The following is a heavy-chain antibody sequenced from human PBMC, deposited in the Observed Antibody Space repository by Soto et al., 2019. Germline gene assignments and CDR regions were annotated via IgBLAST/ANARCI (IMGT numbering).Heavy chain of an antibody. CDR2: IIPIFGTA. V-gene: IGHV1-69*12. Sequence: QVQLVQSGAEVKKPGSSVKVSCKASGGTFSSYAISWVRQAPGQGLEWMGGIIPIFGTANYAQKFQGRVTIXXDXSXXTAYMELSSLRSEDTAVYYCASTYSSSWPTYGMDVWGQGTTVTVSS. CDR1: GGTFSSYA. D-gene: IGHD6-13*01. J-gene: IGHJ6*02. CDR3: ASTYSSSWPTYGMDV.